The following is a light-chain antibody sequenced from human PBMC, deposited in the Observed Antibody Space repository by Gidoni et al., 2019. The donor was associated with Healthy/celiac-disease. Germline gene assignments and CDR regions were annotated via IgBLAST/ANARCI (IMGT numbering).Light chain of an antibody. V-gene: IGKV1-39*01. J-gene: IGKJ1*01. CDR1: QSISSY. CDR2: AAS. Sequence: RVTITCRASQSISSYLNWYQQKRGKASKLLRYAASSFQSRVPSRFSGSGSGTDFTLTISSLQPEDFATYYCQQSYRTPLTFGPGTKVEIK. CDR3: QQSYRTPLT.